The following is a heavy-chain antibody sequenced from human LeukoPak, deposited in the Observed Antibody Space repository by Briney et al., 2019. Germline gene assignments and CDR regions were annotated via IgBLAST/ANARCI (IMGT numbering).Heavy chain of an antibody. V-gene: IGHV3-74*01. Sequence: GGSLRLSCAASGFTFSSYWMHWVRQAPGKGLVWVSRINSDGSSTSYADSVKGRFTISRDNSKNTLYLQMNSLRAEDTAVYYCAKDWSPIAAAGHNWFDPWGQGTLVTVSS. CDR3: AKDWSPIAAAGHNWFDP. CDR2: INSDGSST. D-gene: IGHD6-13*01. CDR1: GFTFSSYW. J-gene: IGHJ5*02.